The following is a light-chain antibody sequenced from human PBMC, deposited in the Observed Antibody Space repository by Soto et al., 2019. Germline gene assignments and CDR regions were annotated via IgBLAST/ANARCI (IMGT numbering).Light chain of an antibody. CDR3: CSYARSSTVI. J-gene: IGLJ2*01. CDR2: DDT. Sequence: QSALTQPASVSGSPGQSITISCTGTRGDIGSYNLVSWYQQHPGRAPKFIIYDDTKRPSGVSDRFSGSKSGNTASLTISGLQAEDEADYYCCSYARSSTVIFGGGTKVTVL. V-gene: IGLV2-23*01. CDR1: RGDIGSYNL.